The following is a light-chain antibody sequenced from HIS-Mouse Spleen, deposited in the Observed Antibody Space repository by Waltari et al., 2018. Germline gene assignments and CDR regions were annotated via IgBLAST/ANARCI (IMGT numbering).Light chain of an antibody. J-gene: IGLJ2*01. Sequence: QSALTQPPSASGSPGQSVTISCTGTSSDVGGYNYVSWYQQHPGKAPKLMIYEVSKRPSGVPDRFSVSKSGNTASLTVSGLQAEDEADYYCSSYAGNNNLVFGGGTKLTVL. CDR3: SSYAGNNNLV. CDR2: EVS. V-gene: IGLV2-8*01. CDR1: SSDVGGYNY.